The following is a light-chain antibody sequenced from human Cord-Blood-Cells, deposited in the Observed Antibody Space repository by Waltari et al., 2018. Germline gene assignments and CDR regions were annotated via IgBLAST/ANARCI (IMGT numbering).Light chain of an antibody. CDR2: GKN. CDR1: SLRSYY. J-gene: IGLJ2*01. V-gene: IGLV3-19*01. Sequence: SSELTQDPAVSVALGQTVRITCQGDSLRSYYASWYPQKPGQAPVLVIYGKNHRPSGIPDRFSGSSSGNTASLTITGAQAEDEADYYCNSRDSSGNHVVVGGGTKLTVL. CDR3: NSRDSSGNHVV.